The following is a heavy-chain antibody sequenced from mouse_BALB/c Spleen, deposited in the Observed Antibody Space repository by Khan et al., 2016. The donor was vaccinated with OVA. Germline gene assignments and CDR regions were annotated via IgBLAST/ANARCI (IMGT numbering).Heavy chain of an antibody. D-gene: IGHD2-14*01. V-gene: IGHV1-4*01. CDR3: AKVGAYYRSDGWFTY. CDR1: GYTFTTYT. J-gene: IGHJ3*01. Sequence: VQLVESGAELARPGASVKMSCKASGYTFTTYTIHWVKQRPGQGLEWIGYIIPSTDYTTYNQKFKDKATLTADKSSSTDYMQLRGLTSDDSAVYYCAKVGAYYRSDGWFTYWGQGTLVTVSA. CDR2: IIPSTDYT.